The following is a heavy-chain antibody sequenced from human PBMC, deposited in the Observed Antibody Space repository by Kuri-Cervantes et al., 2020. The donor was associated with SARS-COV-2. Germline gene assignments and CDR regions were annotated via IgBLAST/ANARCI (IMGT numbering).Heavy chain of an antibody. CDR1: GYTFTSYG. D-gene: IGHD6-13*01. Sequence: ASVKISCKASGYTFTSYGISWVRRAPGQGLEWMGWISAYNGNTNYAQTLQGRVTMTTDTSTSTAYMELSRLRSEDTAVYYCASSPTLDSSLSNYYYYMDVWGKGTAVTVSS. CDR2: ISAYNGNT. CDR3: ASSPTLDSSLSNYYYYMDV. V-gene: IGHV1-18*01. J-gene: IGHJ6*03.